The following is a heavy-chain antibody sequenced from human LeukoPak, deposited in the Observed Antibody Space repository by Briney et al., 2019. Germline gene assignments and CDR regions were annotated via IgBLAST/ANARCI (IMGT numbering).Heavy chain of an antibody. Sequence: SETLSLTCTVSSGSITSNNYYWGWIRQPPGKGLEWIGNIYYSGNTYYNPPLKSRVTISVDTFKNHISLRLSSVTAADTAVYYCARVPPVYNSGNYYKGTHFDYWGQGTLVTVSS. CDR2: IYYSGNT. J-gene: IGHJ4*02. V-gene: IGHV4-39*07. D-gene: IGHD3-10*01. CDR3: ARVPPVYNSGNYYKGTHFDY. CDR1: SGSITSNNYY.